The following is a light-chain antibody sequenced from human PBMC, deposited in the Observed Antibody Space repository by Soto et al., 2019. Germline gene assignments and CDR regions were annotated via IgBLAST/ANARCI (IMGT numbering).Light chain of an antibody. CDR1: TGAVTGGNY. Sequence: QTVVTQEPSVTVSPGGTVTLTCASSTGAVTGGNYPHWFQQRPGQAPRALIYSTNNKHSWTPARFSGSLLGGKAALTLSGAQPEDEADYFCLLYYGGAQVVFGGGTKLTVL. J-gene: IGLJ3*02. CDR3: LLYYGGAQVV. V-gene: IGLV7-43*01. CDR2: STN.